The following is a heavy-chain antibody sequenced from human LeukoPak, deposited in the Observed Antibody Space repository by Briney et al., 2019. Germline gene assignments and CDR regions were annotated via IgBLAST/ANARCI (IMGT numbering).Heavy chain of an antibody. D-gene: IGHD6-19*01. CDR2: IYSDGNT. CDR3: AGDTNSSSWYDH. J-gene: IGHJ5*02. V-gene: IGHV3-53*01. Sequence: PGGSLRLSCAVSGFTVSSIYMTWVRQAPGKGLEWVSSIYSDGNTYYADSVKGRFTLSRDSSRNTLYLQMNDLRVEDTAVYYCAGDTNSSSWYDHWGQGTLVTVSS. CDR1: GFTVSSIY.